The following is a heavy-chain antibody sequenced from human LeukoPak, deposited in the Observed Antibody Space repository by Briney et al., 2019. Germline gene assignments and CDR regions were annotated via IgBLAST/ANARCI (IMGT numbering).Heavy chain of an antibody. V-gene: IGHV4-59*12. D-gene: IGHD3-10*01. CDR3: AXXSGPITMVRGVEYNWFDP. CDR1: GGSISSYY. CDR2: IYYSGST. J-gene: IGHJ5*02. Sequence: PSETLSLTCTVSGGSISSYYWSWIRQPPGKGLEWIGYIYYSGSTNYNPSLKSRVTISVDTSKNQFSLKLSSVTVADTAVYYCAXXSGPITMVRGVEYNWFDPWGQGTLVTVSS.